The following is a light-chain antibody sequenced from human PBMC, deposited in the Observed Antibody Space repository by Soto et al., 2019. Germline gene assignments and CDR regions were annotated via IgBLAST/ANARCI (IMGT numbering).Light chain of an antibody. V-gene: IGLV3-21*04. Sequence: SYELTQPPSVSVAPGKTARITCGGNNIGSKSVQWYQQRPGQAPVLVIYYDSDRPSGIPERFSGSNSGNTATLTISRVEAGDEADYYCQVWDSSSDPLYVFGTGTKLTVL. CDR1: NIGSKS. J-gene: IGLJ1*01. CDR3: QVWDSSSDPLYV. CDR2: YDS.